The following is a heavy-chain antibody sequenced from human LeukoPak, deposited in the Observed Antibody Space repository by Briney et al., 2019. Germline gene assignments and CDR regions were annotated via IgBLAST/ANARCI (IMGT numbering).Heavy chain of an antibody. CDR1: GGPHSGYH. CDR2: INHRGST. V-gene: IGHV4-34*01. D-gene: IGHD3-16*01. CDR3: ASTQVFPTWGGAFDI. Sequence: PSDTLSLTCAVYGGPHSGYHWRCTRQPPGKALEWIGEINHRGSTNYNPSLKSRVTISVDTSKNQFSLKLSSVTAADTAVYYCASTQVFPTWGGAFDIWGQGTMVTASS. J-gene: IGHJ3*02.